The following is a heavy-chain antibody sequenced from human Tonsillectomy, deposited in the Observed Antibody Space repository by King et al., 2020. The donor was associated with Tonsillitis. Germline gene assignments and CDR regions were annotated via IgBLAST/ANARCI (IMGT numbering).Heavy chain of an antibody. D-gene: IGHD3-22*01. V-gene: IGHV1-69*09. Sequence: QLVQSGAELKKPGSSVMVSCKASGVTFSSHAISLVRQAPGQGLEWMGRIIPIIGLGNYAQKFQGRITITADKSTSTAYMQLSSLRSEDTAVYYCARGLYDSSGFTLGFWGQGTLVTVSS. CDR1: GVTFSSHA. J-gene: IGHJ4*02. CDR3: ARGLYDSSGFTLGF. CDR2: IIPIIGLG.